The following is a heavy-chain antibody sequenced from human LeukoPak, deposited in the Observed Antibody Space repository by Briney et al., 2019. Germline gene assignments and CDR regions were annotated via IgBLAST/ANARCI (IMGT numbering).Heavy chain of an antibody. J-gene: IGHJ4*02. D-gene: IGHD1-14*01. CDR3: ARRNHGDPYYFDN. Sequence: GESLKISCKASGYNFDNFWIGWVRQMPGKGLEWMGTIYPGDSDTRYSPSFQGQVTISADNTITTTYLQWSSLKASDAAMYYCARRNHGDPYYFDNWGQGTLVTVSS. CDR2: IYPGDSDT. CDR1: GYNFDNFW. V-gene: IGHV5-51*01.